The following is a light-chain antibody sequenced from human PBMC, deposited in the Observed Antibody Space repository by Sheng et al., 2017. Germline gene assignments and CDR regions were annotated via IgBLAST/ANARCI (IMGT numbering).Light chain of an antibody. CDR3: QQANSFPRT. J-gene: IGKJ1*01. V-gene: IGKV1-33*01. CDR2: DAS. Sequence: IQMTQSPSSLSASVGDRVTVTCQARRDIRNCLNCSQQKPGKAPKFMIYDASNLERGVPSRFSGSGSGTDFTLTISSLQPEDFATYYCQQANSFPRTFGQGTKVEIK. CDR1: RDIRNC.